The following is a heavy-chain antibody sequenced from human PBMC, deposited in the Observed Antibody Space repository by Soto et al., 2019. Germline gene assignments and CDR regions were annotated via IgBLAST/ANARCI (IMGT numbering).Heavy chain of an antibody. CDR2: IYYSGST. CDR1: GGSISSYY. Sequence: SETLSLTCTVSGGSISSYYWSWIRQPPGKGLEWIGYIYYSGSTNYNPSLKSRVTISVDTSKNQFSLKLSSVTAADTAVYYCASLETTVNGMNWFDPWGQGTLVTVSS. V-gene: IGHV4-59*08. CDR3: ASLETTVNGMNWFDP. D-gene: IGHD4-17*01. J-gene: IGHJ5*02.